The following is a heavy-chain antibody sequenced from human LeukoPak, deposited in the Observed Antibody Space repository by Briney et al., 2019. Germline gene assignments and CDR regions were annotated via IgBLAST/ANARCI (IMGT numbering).Heavy chain of an antibody. D-gene: IGHD3-9*01. CDR1: GGTFSSYA. Sequence: SVKVSCKASGGTFSSYAISWVRQAPGQGLEWMGGIIPIFGTANYAQKFQGRVTITTDESTSTAYMELSSLGSEDTAVYYCARAPQENILTGYYSLWGQGTMVTVSS. V-gene: IGHV1-69*05. CDR2: IIPIFGTA. J-gene: IGHJ3*01. CDR3: ARAPQENILTGYYSL.